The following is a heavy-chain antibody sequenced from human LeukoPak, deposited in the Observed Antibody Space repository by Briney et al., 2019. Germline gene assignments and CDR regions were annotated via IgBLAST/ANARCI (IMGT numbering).Heavy chain of an antibody. D-gene: IGHD2-8*01. CDR1: GFTFSSYA. J-gene: IGHJ4*02. V-gene: IGHV3-23*01. CDR3: ANTNRGPRVYYFDY. CDR2: ISGSGCST. Sequence: GGSLRLSCAASGFTFSSYAMSWVRQAPGKGLEWVSAISGSGCSTYYADSVKGRFTISRDNSKNTLYLQMNSLRAEDTAVYYCANTNRGPRVYYFDYWGQGTLVTVSS.